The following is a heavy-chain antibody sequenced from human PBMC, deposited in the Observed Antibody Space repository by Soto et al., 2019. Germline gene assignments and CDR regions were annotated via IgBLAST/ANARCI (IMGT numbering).Heavy chain of an antibody. V-gene: IGHV3-30-3*01. J-gene: IGHJ4*02. CDR3: ASVAEGSYGLDY. D-gene: IGHD5-18*01. Sequence: QVPLVESGGGVVQPGRSLRLSCAASGFTFSSYAMHWVRQAPGKGLEWVAVISYDGSNKYYADSVKGRFTISRDNSKNTLYLQMNSLRADDTAVYYCASVAEGSYGLDYWGQGTLVTVSS. CDR2: ISYDGSNK. CDR1: GFTFSSYA.